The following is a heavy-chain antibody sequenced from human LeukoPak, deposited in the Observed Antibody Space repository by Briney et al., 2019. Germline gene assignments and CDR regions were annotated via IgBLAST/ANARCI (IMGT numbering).Heavy chain of an antibody. CDR2: ISTYNGDT. CDR3: ARDLDWVFDL. V-gene: IGHV1-18*01. Sequence: ASVKVSCKAPGYTFTRWNFSWVRQAPGRGLEWMGWISTYNGDTKYAQKFQGRVTMTTDTSTSTAYMELRSLTSDDTAVYYCARDLDWVFDLWGRGTLVTVSS. J-gene: IGHJ2*01. CDR1: GYTFTRWN. D-gene: IGHD3-9*01.